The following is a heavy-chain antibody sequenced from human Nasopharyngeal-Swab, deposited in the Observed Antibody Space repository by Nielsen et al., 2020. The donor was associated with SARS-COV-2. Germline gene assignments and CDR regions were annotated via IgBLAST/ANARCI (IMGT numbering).Heavy chain of an antibody. CDR2: FDPEDGET. V-gene: IGHV1-24*01. J-gene: IGHJ4*02. D-gene: IGHD6-13*01. Sequence: ASVKVSCKVSGYTLTELSMHWVLQAPGKGLEWMGGFDPEDGETIYAQKFQGRVTMTEDTSTDTAYMELSSLRSEDTAVYYCATSYRIAAAGAYYFDYWGQGTLVTVSS. CDR1: GYTLTELS. CDR3: ATSYRIAAAGAYYFDY.